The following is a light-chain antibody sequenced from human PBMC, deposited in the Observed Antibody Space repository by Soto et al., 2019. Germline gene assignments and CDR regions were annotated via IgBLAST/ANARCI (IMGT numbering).Light chain of an antibody. CDR2: AAS. Sequence: DIQLTQSPSFLSASVGDRVTITCRASQGVSSYLAWYQQKPGKAPKLLIYAASTLQSGVPSRFSGSGSGTEFTLTVSSLQPEDFATYFCQLLGSYPLTFGGGTKVEIK. CDR1: QGVSSY. V-gene: IGKV1-9*01. CDR3: QLLGSYPLT. J-gene: IGKJ4*01.